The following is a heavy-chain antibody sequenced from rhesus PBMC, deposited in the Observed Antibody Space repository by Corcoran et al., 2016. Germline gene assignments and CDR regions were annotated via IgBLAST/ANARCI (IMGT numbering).Heavy chain of an antibody. V-gene: IGHV4-93*01. Sequence: QVQLQESGPAVVKPSETLSLTCAVSGGSISSSNWWSWIRQSPGKGMECIGYIYGSSGSTNYNPSLKNLVTIAKDTSKNQFSLRLSSGTAADTAVYYCARGGDTAAAFDYWGQGVLVTVSS. J-gene: IGHJ4*01. CDR3: ARGGDTAAAFDY. CDR1: GGSISSSNW. CDR2: IYGSSGST. D-gene: IGHD5-42*01.